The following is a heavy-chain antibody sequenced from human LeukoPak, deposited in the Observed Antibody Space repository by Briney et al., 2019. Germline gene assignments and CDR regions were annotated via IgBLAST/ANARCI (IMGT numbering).Heavy chain of an antibody. D-gene: IGHD4-17*01. CDR3: AKGRNGDNVAEAADI. CDR2: ISGSGGST. Sequence: PGGSLRLSCAASGFTFSNYAMSWVRQAPGKGLEWVSAISGSGGSTYYVDSLEGRFSISRDNSKNTLSLQMNSLRAEDTAVYYCAKGRNGDNVAEAADIWGQGTMVTVSS. V-gene: IGHV3-23*01. J-gene: IGHJ3*02. CDR1: GFTFSNYA.